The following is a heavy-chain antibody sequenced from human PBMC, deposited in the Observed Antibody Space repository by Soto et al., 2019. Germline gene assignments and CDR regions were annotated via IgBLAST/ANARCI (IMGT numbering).Heavy chain of an antibody. Sequence: SETLSLTCTVSGGSISSSSYYWGWIRQPPGKGLEWIGSIYYSGSTYYNPSLKSRVTISVDTSKNQFSLKLSSVTAADTAVYYCYSNDYIWGIYRYGPSFDYWGQGTLVTVSS. CDR1: GGSISSSSYY. CDR3: YSNDYIWGIYRYGPSFDY. D-gene: IGHD3-16*02. V-gene: IGHV4-39*01. J-gene: IGHJ4*02. CDR2: IYYSGST.